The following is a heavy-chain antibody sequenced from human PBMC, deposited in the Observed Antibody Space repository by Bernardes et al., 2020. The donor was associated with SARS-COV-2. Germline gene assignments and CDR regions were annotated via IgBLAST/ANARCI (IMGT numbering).Heavy chain of an antibody. D-gene: IGHD4-17*01. CDR3: AYTVTTGGFDF. CDR2: INHSGST. J-gene: IGHJ4*02. CDR1: GASFSDYY. Sequence: SETLSLTCAVYGASFSDYYWSWIRQPPGKGLEWIGEINHSGSTNYNPSLKSRLTISVDTSKNQFSLKLKSVTAADTAVYYCAYTVTTGGFDFWGQGALVTVSS. V-gene: IGHV4-34*01.